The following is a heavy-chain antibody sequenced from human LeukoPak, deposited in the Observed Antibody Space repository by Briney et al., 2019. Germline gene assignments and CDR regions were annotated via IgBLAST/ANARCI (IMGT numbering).Heavy chain of an antibody. D-gene: IGHD6-6*01. J-gene: IGHJ4*02. V-gene: IGHV3-48*01. Sequence: GGSLRLSCAASGFTFSSYSMNWVRQAPGKGLEWVSYISSSSSTIYYADSVKGRFTISRDNAKNSLYLQMNSLRAEDTAVYYCASGSSSSRLHPLYYFDYWGQGTLVTVSS. CDR3: ASGSSSSRLHPLYYFDY. CDR2: ISSSSSTI. CDR1: GFTFSSYS.